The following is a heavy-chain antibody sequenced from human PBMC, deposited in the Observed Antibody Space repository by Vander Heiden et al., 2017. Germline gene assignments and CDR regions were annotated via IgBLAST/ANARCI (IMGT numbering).Heavy chain of an antibody. J-gene: IGHJ3*01. Sequence: QVQLAQSGAEDKQPGASLKVSCTSSGYTFTSNFIHWVRQAPGQGLEWMGIINPSGDSTSYAQRFQGRVTMTSDTSTSTLYMELSSLRSDDTAVYYCARSEYYSDSGAAFDFWGQGTMVTVSS. D-gene: IGHD3-22*01. CDR1: GYTFTSNF. CDR2: INPSGDST. CDR3: ARSEYYSDSGAAFDF. V-gene: IGHV1-46*01.